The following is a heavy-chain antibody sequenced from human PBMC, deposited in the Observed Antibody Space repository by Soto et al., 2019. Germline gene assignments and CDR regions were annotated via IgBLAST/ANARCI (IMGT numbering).Heavy chain of an antibody. J-gene: IGHJ5*02. CDR1: GFIFENFG. CDR2: ISGSGFKK. Sequence: GGSLRLSCAASGFIFENFGMSWVRQAPGKGLEWISSISGSGFKKYYADSVRGRFTISRDASKDTLFLQMSNLRAEDTALYYCSKGEMSTIRNSFDPWGQGTLVTVSS. V-gene: IGHV3-23*01. D-gene: IGHD1-7*01. CDR3: SKGEMSTIRNSFDP.